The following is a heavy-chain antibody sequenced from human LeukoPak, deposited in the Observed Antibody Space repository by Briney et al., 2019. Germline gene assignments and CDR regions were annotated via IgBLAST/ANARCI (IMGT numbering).Heavy chain of an antibody. J-gene: IGHJ4*02. CDR2: IYYSGST. CDR3: ARDNCSSSSCYPARHFDY. CDR1: GGSTSSYY. V-gene: IGHV4-59*01. Sequence: SETLSLTCTVSGGSTSSYYWSWIRQPPGKGLEWIGYIYYSGSTNYNPSLKSRVTISVDTSKNQFSLKLSSVTAADTAVYYCARDNCSSSSCYPARHFDYWGQGTLVTVSS. D-gene: IGHD2-2*01.